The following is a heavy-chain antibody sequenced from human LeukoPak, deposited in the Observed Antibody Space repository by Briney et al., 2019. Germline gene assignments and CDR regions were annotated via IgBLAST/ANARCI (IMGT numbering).Heavy chain of an antibody. D-gene: IGHD3-16*02. CDR3: ARGTYYDYVWGSYRYTLDY. V-gene: IGHV4-59*01. CDR1: GGSLSSYY. CDR2: IYYSGST. J-gene: IGHJ4*02. Sequence: SEPLPLPCTVSGGSLSSYYWIWLRQPPGKALEWIGYIYYSGSTNYNPSLKSRVTISVDTSKNQFSLKLSSVTAADTAVYYCARGTYYDYVWGSYRYTLDYWGQGTLVTVSS.